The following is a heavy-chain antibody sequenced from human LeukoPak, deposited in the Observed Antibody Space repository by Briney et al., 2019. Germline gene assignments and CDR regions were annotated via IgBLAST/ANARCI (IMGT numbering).Heavy chain of an antibody. D-gene: IGHD4-23*01. V-gene: IGHV3-7*01. CDR1: GFTFSSYG. Sequence: GGSLRLSCAASGFTFSSYGMHWVRQAPGKGLEWVANIKQDGSEKYYVDSVKGRFTISRDNAKNSLYLQMNSLRAEDTAVYYCARSTDYGGNFLFDYWGQGTLVTVSS. CDR2: IKQDGSEK. CDR3: ARSTDYGGNFLFDY. J-gene: IGHJ4*02.